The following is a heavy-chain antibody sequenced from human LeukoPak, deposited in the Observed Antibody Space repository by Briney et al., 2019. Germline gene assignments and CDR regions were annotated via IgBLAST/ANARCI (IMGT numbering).Heavy chain of an antibody. V-gene: IGHV3-49*04. J-gene: IGHJ4*02. Sequence: GGSPRLSRSLFGSPLGTSAMRWVRQAPGKGMEWVGFIRSKAYGGTTEYAASVKGRFTISRDDSKSIAYLQMNSLKTEDTAVYYCTRDRVHKQQQLGKGSDYWGQGTLVTVSS. CDR2: IRSKAYGGTT. D-gene: IGHD6-13*01. CDR3: TRDRVHKQQQLGKGSDY. CDR1: GSPLGTSA.